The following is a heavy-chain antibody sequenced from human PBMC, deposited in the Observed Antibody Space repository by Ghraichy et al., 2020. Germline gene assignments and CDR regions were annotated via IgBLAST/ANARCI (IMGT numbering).Heavy chain of an antibody. D-gene: IGHD5-18*01. V-gene: IGHV4-34*01. J-gene: IGHJ3*02. Sequence: SETLSLTCAVYGGSFSNYHWSWIRQPPGKGLEWIGEIKHGGSTNYNPSLKSRVTISVDTSKNQFSLKLSSVTAADAAVYYCARDPRGYSYGLPSRGGAFDIWGQGTMVTVSS. CDR3: ARDPRGYSYGLPSRGGAFDI. CDR1: GGSFSNYH. CDR2: IKHGGST.